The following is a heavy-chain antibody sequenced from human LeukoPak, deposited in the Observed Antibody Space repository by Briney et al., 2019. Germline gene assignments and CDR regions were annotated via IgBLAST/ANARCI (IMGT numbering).Heavy chain of an antibody. Sequence: SETLSHTCTVSGGSISSYYWSWIRQPPGKGLEWIGYIYTSETTNYNPSLKSRVTISEDTSTSQLSLKLSSVTAADTAVYYCARYIELAGTPVNYMDVWGKGTTVTVSS. CDR1: GGSISSYY. CDR2: IYTSETT. V-gene: IGHV4-4*09. J-gene: IGHJ6*03. D-gene: IGHD1-7*01. CDR3: ARYIELAGTPVNYMDV.